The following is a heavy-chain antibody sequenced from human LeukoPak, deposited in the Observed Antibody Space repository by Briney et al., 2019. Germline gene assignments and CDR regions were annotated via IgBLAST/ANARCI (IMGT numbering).Heavy chain of an antibody. CDR3: ARLRPQDAFDI. V-gene: IGHV5-51*01. CDR2: IYPGDSDT. CDR1: GYSFSIYW. Sequence: GESLKISCKVSGYSFSIYWIGWVRQMPGKGLEWMGIIYPGDSDTRYSPSFQGQVTISADKSISTAYLQWSSLKASDTAMYYCARLRPQDAFDIWGQGTMVTVSS. J-gene: IGHJ3*02.